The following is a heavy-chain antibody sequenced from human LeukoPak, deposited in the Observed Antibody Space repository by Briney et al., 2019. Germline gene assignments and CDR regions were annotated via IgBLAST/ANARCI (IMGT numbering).Heavy chain of an antibody. CDR1: GYTFTSYG. CDR3: ARDHIVPNWFDP. D-gene: IGHD2-8*01. Sequence: ASVKVSCKASGYTFTSYGISWVRQAPGQGLEWMGWISAYDGNTNYAQKLQGRVTMTTDTSTSTAYMELRSLRSDDTAVYYCARDHIVPNWFDPWGQGTLVTVSS. V-gene: IGHV1-18*01. J-gene: IGHJ5*02. CDR2: ISAYDGNT.